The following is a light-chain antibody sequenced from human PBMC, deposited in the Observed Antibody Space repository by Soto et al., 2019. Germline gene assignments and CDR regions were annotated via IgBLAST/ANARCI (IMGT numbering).Light chain of an antibody. Sequence: DIQMTQSPSSLSASVGDRVTITCRASQSIRTYLNWYQQKPGKAPKLLIYAASSLQSGVPSRFSGSGSGTDFTLTISSLQPEDFATYYCQQSYNTPPLTFGGGTEVEIK. CDR3: QQSYNTPPLT. V-gene: IGKV1-39*01. J-gene: IGKJ4*01. CDR1: QSIRTY. CDR2: AAS.